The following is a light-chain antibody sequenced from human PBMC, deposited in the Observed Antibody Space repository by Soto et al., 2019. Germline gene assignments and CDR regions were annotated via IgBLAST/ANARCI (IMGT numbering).Light chain of an antibody. Sequence: QAVVTQEPSLTVSPGGTVTLTCGSSTGTLTSGHFPYWFQQKPGQAPRALIFDTSKKYSWTPARFSGSLLGGKAALTLSGAQTEDEDDYYCLLYFDVDRVFGGGTQMT. J-gene: IGLJ2*01. CDR3: LLYFDVDRV. CDR1: TGTLTSGHF. V-gene: IGLV7-46*01. CDR2: DTS.